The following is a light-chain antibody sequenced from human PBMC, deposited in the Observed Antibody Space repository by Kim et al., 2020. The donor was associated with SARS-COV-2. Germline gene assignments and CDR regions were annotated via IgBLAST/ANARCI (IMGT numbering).Light chain of an antibody. J-gene: IGKJ1*01. Sequence: ASVGDRGTITCRASQGIRNDLGLYQQKPGKAPKLLIYAASSLQSGVPSRFRGSGSGTDFTLTISRLQPEDFATYYCLKDYNYPRTFGQGTKVDIK. CDR1: QGIRND. CDR2: AAS. V-gene: IGKV1-6*01. CDR3: LKDYNYPRT.